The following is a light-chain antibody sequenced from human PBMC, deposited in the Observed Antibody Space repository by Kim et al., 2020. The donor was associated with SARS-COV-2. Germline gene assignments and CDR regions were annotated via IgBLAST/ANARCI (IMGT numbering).Light chain of an antibody. Sequence: GHRVTISCSGSSANIGSNYVYWYQQLPGTAPKLRIYKNNQRPSGVPDRFSGSKSGTSASLAISGLRSEDEADYYCAAWDDSLSGPVFGGGTQLTVL. J-gene: IGLJ2*01. CDR1: SANIGSNY. V-gene: IGLV1-47*01. CDR2: KNN. CDR3: AAWDDSLSGPV.